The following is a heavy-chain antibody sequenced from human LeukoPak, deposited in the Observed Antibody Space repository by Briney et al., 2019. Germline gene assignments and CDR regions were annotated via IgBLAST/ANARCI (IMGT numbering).Heavy chain of an antibody. CDR1: GFTFSSYE. J-gene: IGHJ6*03. Sequence: GGSLRLSCAASGFTFSSYEMNWVRQAPGKGLEWVSYISRSGTTIYYADSVKGRFTISRDNAKNSLYLRMNSLRAEDTAVYYCARVRWQQSYYMDVWGKGTTVTVSS. CDR3: ARVRWQQSYYMDV. CDR2: ISRSGTTI. V-gene: IGHV3-48*03. D-gene: IGHD6-13*01.